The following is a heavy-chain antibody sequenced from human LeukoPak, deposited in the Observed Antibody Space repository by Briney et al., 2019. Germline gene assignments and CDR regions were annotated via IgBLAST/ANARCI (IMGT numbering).Heavy chain of an antibody. CDR1: GFTFSSYG. Sequence: PGRSLRLSCAASGFTFSSYGMHWVRQAPGKGLEWVAVISYDGSNKYYADSVKGRFTISRDNSKNTLYLQMNSLRAEDTAVYYCAKDRNTVTQGYFDYWGQGTLVTVSS. V-gene: IGHV3-30*18. D-gene: IGHD4-17*01. CDR2: ISYDGSNK. J-gene: IGHJ4*02. CDR3: AKDRNTVTQGYFDY.